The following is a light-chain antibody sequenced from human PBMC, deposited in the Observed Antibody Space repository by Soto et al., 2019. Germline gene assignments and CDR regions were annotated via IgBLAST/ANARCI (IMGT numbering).Light chain of an antibody. CDR2: DVR. V-gene: IGLV2-14*01. CDR3: SSYTSSSTWV. CDR1: SSDVGGYNH. Sequence: QSALTQPASVSGSPGQSITISCTGTSSDVGGYNHVSWYHQHPGTAPKLMIYDVRNRPSGVSDRFSGSKSGNTASLTISGLQAEDEADYYCSSYTSSSTWVFGGGTKLTVL. J-gene: IGLJ3*02.